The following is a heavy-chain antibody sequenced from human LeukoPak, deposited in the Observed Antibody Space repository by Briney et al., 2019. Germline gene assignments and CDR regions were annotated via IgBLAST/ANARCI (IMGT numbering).Heavy chain of an antibody. CDR2: FDPEDGET. V-gene: IGHV1-24*01. CDR1: GYTLTELS. D-gene: IGHD3-10*01. Sequence: GASVKVSCKVSGYTLTELSMHWVRQAPGKGLEWMGGFDPEDGETIYAQKFQGRVTMTEDTSTDTAYMELSSLRSEDTAVYYCATDTLWYYGSGVTGRPFYWGQGTLVTVSS. J-gene: IGHJ4*02. CDR3: ATDTLWYYGSGVTGRPFY.